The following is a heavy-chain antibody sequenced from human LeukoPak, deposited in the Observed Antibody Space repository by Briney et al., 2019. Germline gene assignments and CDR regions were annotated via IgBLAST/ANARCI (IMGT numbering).Heavy chain of an antibody. CDR1: GFTFSSYA. Sequence: SGGSLRLSCAASGFTFSSYAMHWVRQAPGKGLEWVAVIWYDGSNKYYADSVKGRFTISRDNSKNTLYLQMNSLRAEDTAVYYCAKDRGALGYCSSGTCYADYWGQGTLVTVSS. D-gene: IGHD2-15*01. J-gene: IGHJ4*02. CDR2: IWYDGSNK. V-gene: IGHV3-33*06. CDR3: AKDRGALGYCSSGTCYADY.